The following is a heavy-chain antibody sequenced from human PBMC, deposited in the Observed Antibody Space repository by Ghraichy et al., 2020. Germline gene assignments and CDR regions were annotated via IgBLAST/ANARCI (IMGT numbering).Heavy chain of an antibody. J-gene: IGHJ4*02. Sequence: GGSLRLSCVVSGLTFSTSTMNWFRQVPGKGLAWVSTISGNSDYIIYADSVKGRFAISRDNAKSSVFLQMNSLRVEDTAVYYCAKETTAWARDYWGQGTLVTVSS. D-gene: IGHD1-14*01. CDR2: ISGNSDYI. CDR1: GLTFSTST. V-gene: IGHV3-21*01. CDR3: AKETTAWARDY.